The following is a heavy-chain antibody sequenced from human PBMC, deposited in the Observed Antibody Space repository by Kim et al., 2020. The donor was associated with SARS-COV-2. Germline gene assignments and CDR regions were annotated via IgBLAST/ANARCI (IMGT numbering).Heavy chain of an antibody. CDR1: GGSISSGGYY. J-gene: IGHJ4*02. Sequence: SETLSLTCTVSGGSISSGGYYWSWIRQHPGEGLEWIGYIYNSVSTYYNPSLKSRVTISPDTSKNQFSLKLNSVTVADTAVYYCARVAAYCGGDCSVPYFDYWGQGTLVTVSS. CDR3: ARVAAYCGGDCSVPYFDY. D-gene: IGHD2-21*02. V-gene: IGHV4-31*03. CDR2: IYNSVST.